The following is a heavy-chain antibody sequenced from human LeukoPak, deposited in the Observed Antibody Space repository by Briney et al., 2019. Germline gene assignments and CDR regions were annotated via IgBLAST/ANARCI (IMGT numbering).Heavy chain of an antibody. CDR3: ARDSSPDYYDGSGYGY. CDR1: GFTFSSYW. D-gene: IGHD3-22*01. Sequence: QTGGSLRLSCAASGFTFSSYWMSWVRQAPGKGLEWVANIKQDGSEKYYVDSVKGRFTISRDNAKSSLYLQMNSLRGEDTAVYYCARDSSPDYYDGSGYGYWGQGTLVTVS. CDR2: IKQDGSEK. V-gene: IGHV3-7*05. J-gene: IGHJ4*02.